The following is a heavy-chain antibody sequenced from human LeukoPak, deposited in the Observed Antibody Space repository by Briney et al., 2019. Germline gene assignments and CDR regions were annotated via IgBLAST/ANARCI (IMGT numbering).Heavy chain of an antibody. CDR3: ARRIRLRYFDWSNWFDP. V-gene: IGHV4-38-2*02. Sequence: SETLSLTCTVSGYSISSGYYWGWIRQPPGKGLEWIGSIYHSGSTYYNPSLKSRVTISVDTSKNQFSLKLSSVTAADTAVYYCARRIRLRYFDWSNWFDPWGQGTLVTVSS. D-gene: IGHD3-9*01. J-gene: IGHJ5*02. CDR2: IYHSGST. CDR1: GYSISSGYY.